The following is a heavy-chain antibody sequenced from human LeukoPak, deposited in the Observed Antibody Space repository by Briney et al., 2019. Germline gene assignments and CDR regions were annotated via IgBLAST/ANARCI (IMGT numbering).Heavy chain of an antibody. D-gene: IGHD2-21*02. Sequence: PSETLSLTCTVSGGSINSGTYYWSWLRQPAGKGLEWIGRIYPSGTTNYNPSLKSRVTISVDTSKNQFSLKLTSVTAADTAVYYCARGGYCGDDCFFYSWGQGTLVTVSS. CDR1: GGSINSGTYY. CDR3: ARGGYCGDDCFFYS. V-gene: IGHV4-61*02. CDR2: IYPSGTT. J-gene: IGHJ4*02.